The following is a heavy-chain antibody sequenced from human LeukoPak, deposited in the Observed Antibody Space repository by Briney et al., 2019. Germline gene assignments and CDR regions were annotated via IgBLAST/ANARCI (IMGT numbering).Heavy chain of an antibody. V-gene: IGHV3-33*01. CDR1: GFTFSSYG. CDR2: IWYDGSNK. J-gene: IGHJ6*02. Sequence: SGGSLRLSCAASGFTFSSYGMHWVRQAPGKGLEWVAVIWYDGSNKYYADSVKGRFTISRDNSKNTLYLQMNSLRAEDTAVYYCARSYSSSSLYYYGMDVWGQGTTVTVS. CDR3: ARSYSSSSLYYYGMDV. D-gene: IGHD6-13*01.